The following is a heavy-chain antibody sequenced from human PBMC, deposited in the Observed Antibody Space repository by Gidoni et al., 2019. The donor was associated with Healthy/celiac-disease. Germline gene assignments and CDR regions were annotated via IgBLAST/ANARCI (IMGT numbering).Heavy chain of an antibody. V-gene: IGHV5-51*01. D-gene: IGHD3-22*01. CDR2: IYPGDSDT. Sequence: EVQLLQPGAEVQKPGESLKIPCQGSAYGFTSHWTGWVRQRPGKGREWMGIIYPGDSDTRYSPSFQGQVTISADKSISTAYLQWSSLKASDTAMYYCARLDYDSSGSLDYWGQGTLVTVSS. CDR1: AYGFTSHW. J-gene: IGHJ4*02. CDR3: ARLDYDSSGSLDY.